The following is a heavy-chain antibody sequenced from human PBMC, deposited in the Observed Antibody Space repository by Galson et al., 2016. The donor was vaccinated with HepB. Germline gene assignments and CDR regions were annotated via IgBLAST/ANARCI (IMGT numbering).Heavy chain of an antibody. CDR3: ARDPGSSLDY. CDR2: ISTSSSYI. D-gene: IGHD6-6*01. V-gene: IGHV3-21*01. CDR1: GFTFSSYT. Sequence: SLRLSCAASGFTFSSYTMNWVRQAPGKGLEWVSSISTSSSYIYYADSVKGRFTISRDNAKNSLYLQMNSLRAEDTAVYYCARDPGSSLDYWGQGTLVTVSS. J-gene: IGHJ4*02.